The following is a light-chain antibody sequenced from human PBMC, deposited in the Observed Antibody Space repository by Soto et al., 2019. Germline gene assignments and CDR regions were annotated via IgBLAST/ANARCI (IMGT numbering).Light chain of an antibody. J-gene: IGLJ2*01. V-gene: IGLV2-14*01. CDR3: SSYTSSSTLP. Sequence: QSALTQPASVSGSPGQSITISCTGTSGDVGGYNYVSWYQQHPGKAPKLMIYDVSNRPSGVSNRFSGSKSGNTASLTISGLQAEDEADYYCSSYTSSSTLPFGGGTKVTVL. CDR1: SGDVGGYNY. CDR2: DVS.